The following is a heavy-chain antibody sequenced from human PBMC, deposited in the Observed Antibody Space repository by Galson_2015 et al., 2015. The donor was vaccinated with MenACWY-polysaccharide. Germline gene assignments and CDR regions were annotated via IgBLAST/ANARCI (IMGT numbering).Heavy chain of an antibody. Sequence: SLRLSCAASGFSFGTSWMTWFRRAPGKGLEWVASIAPDGGEMFYAHSVKGRFTISRDNSRNSLYLQMHSLRADDTAEYYCARLLTHCYCDLWGRGTLVTVSP. CDR2: IAPDGGEM. V-gene: IGHV3-7*01. CDR3: ARLLTHCYCDL. CDR1: GFSFGTSW. D-gene: IGHD4-23*01. J-gene: IGHJ2*01.